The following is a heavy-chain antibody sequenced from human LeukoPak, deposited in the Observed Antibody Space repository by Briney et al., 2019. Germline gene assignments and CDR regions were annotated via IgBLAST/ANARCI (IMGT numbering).Heavy chain of an antibody. CDR1: GFTFSSYA. D-gene: IGHD3-22*01. CDR2: ISYDGSNK. CDR3: ARGRATMIVVGDAFDI. Sequence: GGSLRLPCAASGFTFSSYAMHWVRQAPGKGLEWVAVISYDGSNKYYADSVKGRFTISRDNSKNTLYLQMNSLRAEDTAMYYCARGRATMIVVGDAFDIWGQGTMVTASS. J-gene: IGHJ3*02. V-gene: IGHV3-30*04.